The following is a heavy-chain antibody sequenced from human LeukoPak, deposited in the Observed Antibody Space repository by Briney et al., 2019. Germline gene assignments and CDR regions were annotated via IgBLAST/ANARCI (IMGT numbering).Heavy chain of an antibody. CDR1: GFSFNTYA. Sequence: GGSLRLSCAASGFSFNTYAMHWVRQAPGKGLEWLAFVRHDGNNKYEADSVKGRFTISRDNSKNTVYLQMNSLRSEDTAVYYCAKGVRMIVVAPGYWGQGTLVTVSS. V-gene: IGHV3-30*02. D-gene: IGHD3-22*01. CDR2: VRHDGNNK. J-gene: IGHJ4*02. CDR3: AKGVRMIVVAPGY.